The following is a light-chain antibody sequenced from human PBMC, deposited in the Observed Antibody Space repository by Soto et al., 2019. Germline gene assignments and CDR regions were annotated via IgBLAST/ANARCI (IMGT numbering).Light chain of an antibody. CDR2: SAS. J-gene: IGKJ4*01. CDR1: QAISSW. Sequence: DIQMTQSPSSVSASVGDRVTITCRASQAISSWLAWYQQKPGRAPKLLIYSASSLQNGAPSRFTGSGSGTDVTLTITSLQPDDTAIYYCQQARSFPLTVGGGTKVEIK. V-gene: IGKV1-12*01. CDR3: QQARSFPLT.